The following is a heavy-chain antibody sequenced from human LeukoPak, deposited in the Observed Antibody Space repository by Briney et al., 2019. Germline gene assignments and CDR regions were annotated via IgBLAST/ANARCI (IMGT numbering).Heavy chain of an antibody. J-gene: IGHJ3*02. CDR2: INWNGGST. V-gene: IGHV3-20*04. CDR3: ARDLTMVRGVIITNAFDI. CDR1: GFTFDDYG. Sequence: GGSLRLSCAASGFTFDDYGMSWVRHAPGKGLEGVSGINWNGGSTVYAVSVKGRFTISRDNAKNSLYLQMNSLRAEDTALYYCARDLTMVRGVIITNAFDIWGQGTMVTVSS. D-gene: IGHD3-10*01.